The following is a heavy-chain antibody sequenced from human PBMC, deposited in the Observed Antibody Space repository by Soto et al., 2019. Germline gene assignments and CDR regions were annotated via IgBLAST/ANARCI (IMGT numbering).Heavy chain of an antibody. Sequence: ASVKVSCKPSGYSFSDYFMQWVRQAPGQGLEWVAWINPKTAATNYAKKFQGRVSVTWDTSSTTAYMELTSLIPDDTAVYYCARIKWGLNYYNGMDVWGQGTTVTVSS. D-gene: IGHD1-26*01. J-gene: IGHJ6*02. CDR3: ARIKWGLNYYNGMDV. CDR2: INPKTAAT. CDR1: GYSFSDYF. V-gene: IGHV1-2*02.